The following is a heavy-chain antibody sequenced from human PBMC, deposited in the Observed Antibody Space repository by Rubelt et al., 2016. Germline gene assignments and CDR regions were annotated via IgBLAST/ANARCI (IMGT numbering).Heavy chain of an antibody. D-gene: IGHD5-12*01. CDR1: GFTFDDYA. J-gene: IGHJ4*02. CDR2: ISWDGGST. CDR3: AKDMRGYSGYGPLDY. V-gene: IGHV3-43D*03. Sequence: CAASGFTFDDYAMHWVRQAPGKGLEWVSLISWDGGSTYYADSVKGRFTISRDNSKNSRYLQMNSLRAEDTALYYCAKDMRGYSGYGPLDYWGQGTLVTVSS.